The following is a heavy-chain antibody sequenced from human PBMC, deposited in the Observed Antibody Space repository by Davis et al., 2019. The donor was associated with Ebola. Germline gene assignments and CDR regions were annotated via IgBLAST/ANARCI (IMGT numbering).Heavy chain of an antibody. Sequence: PSETLSLTCTVSGGSISSYYWSWIRQPPGKGLEWIGYIYYSGSTNYNPSLKSRVTISVDTSKNQFSLKLSSVTAADTAVYYCARLKRRVAPETNWFDPWGQGTLVTVSS. CDR1: GGSISSYY. D-gene: IGHD5-12*01. CDR3: ARLKRRVAPETNWFDP. J-gene: IGHJ5*02. CDR2: IYYSGST. V-gene: IGHV4-59*01.